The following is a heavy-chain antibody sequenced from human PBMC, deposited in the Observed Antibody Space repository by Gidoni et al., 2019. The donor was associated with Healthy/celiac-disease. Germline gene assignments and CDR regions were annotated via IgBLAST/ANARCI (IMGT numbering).Heavy chain of an antibody. CDR2: ISYDGSKK. J-gene: IGHJ4*02. D-gene: IGHD6-19*01. CDR1: GFTFSSYA. V-gene: IGHV3-30*04. Sequence: QVQLVESGGGVVQPGRSLRLSCAASGFTFSSYAMHWVRQAPGQGLEWGEVISYDGSKKYYADSWKGRFTISRDNSKNTLYLQMNSLRAEDTAVYYCARDSSGWGRGGFDYWGQGTLVTVSS. CDR3: ARDSSGWGRGGFDY.